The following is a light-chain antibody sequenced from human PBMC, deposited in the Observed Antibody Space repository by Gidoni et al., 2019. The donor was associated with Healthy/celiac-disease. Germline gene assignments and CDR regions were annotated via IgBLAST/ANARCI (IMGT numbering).Light chain of an antibody. CDR1: QDISKY. V-gene: IGKV1-33*01. Sequence: DIKMTQTPSSLSAFVGYRDTLTCQASQDISKYLNWYQQKPGKAPKLPIYDASNLETGVPSRFSGSGSGTDFTFTISSLQPEDIATYYCQQYGNLPLTCGGGTKVEIK. CDR3: QQYGNLPLT. J-gene: IGKJ4*01. CDR2: DAS.